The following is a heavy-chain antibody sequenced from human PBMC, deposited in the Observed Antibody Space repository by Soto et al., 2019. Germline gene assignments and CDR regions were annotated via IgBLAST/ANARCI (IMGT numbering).Heavy chain of an antibody. Sequence: EVQLLESGGGLVQPGGSLRLSCAASGFTFSSYAMSWVRQAPGKGLEWVSAISGSGGSTYYADSVKGRFTISRDNSKNMLYLQMNSMRAEDTAVYYCAKERTYYYDSSGYRAERYGMDVWGQGTTVTVSS. J-gene: IGHJ6*02. V-gene: IGHV3-23*01. CDR2: ISGSGGST. CDR1: GFTFSSYA. D-gene: IGHD3-22*01. CDR3: AKERTYYYDSSGYRAERYGMDV.